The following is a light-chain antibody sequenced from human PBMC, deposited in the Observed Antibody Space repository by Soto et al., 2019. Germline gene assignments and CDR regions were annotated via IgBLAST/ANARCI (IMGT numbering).Light chain of an antibody. V-gene: IGKV3-20*01. CDR2: GAS. CDR3: QQSYSTPLT. Sequence: EIVLTQSPGTLSLSPGERATLSCRASQSVSSSYLAWYQQKPGQAPRLLIYGASSRATGIPDRFSGSGSGTDFILTISRLEPEDFAVYYCQQSYSTPLTFGGGTKVEIK. J-gene: IGKJ4*01. CDR1: QSVSSSY.